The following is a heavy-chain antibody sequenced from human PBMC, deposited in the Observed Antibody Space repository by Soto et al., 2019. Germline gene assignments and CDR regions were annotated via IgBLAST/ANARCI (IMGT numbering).Heavy chain of an antibody. CDR2: ISAYNGNT. V-gene: IGHV1-18*01. Sequence: ASVKVSCKASGYTFTSYGISWVRQAPGQGLEWMGWISAYNGNTNYAQKLQGRVTMTTDTXTXXXXXGIGANNGDETEXXXLQDEXXXXXXXXXXXXXXXXXXXXXXXTAVYYXARETPDSSGGSCYDYWGQGTLVTVSS. CDR1: GYTFTSYG. J-gene: IGHJ4*02. D-gene: IGHD2-21*02. CDR3: QDEXXXXXXXXXXXXXXXXXXXXXXXTAVYYXARETPDSSGGSCYDY.